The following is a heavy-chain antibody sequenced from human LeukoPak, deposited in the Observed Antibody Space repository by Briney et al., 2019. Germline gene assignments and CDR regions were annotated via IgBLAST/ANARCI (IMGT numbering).Heavy chain of an antibody. Sequence: SETLSLTCTVSGGSISSSSYYWGWIRQPPGKGLEWIGSIYHSGSTYYNPSLKSRVTISVDTSKNQFSLKLSSVTAADTAVYYCARANHYYGSGSYRRFDPWGQGTLVTVSS. V-gene: IGHV4-39*07. J-gene: IGHJ5*02. CDR3: ARANHYYGSGSYRRFDP. CDR2: IYHSGST. CDR1: GGSISSSSYY. D-gene: IGHD3-10*01.